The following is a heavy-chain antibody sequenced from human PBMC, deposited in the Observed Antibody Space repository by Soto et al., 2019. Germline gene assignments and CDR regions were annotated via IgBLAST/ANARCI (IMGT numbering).Heavy chain of an antibody. CDR1: GFTFSSDW. CDR2: INADGSDT. CDR3: ARDSTTGLDY. J-gene: IGHJ4*02. D-gene: IGHD4-17*01. Sequence: PGGSLRLSCAASGFTFSSDWMHWVRQPPGKGLVWVSRINADGSDTDYADSVKGRFIISRDNAKSTLYLRMNTVRAEDTAIYFCARDSTTGLDYWGQGTLVTVSS. V-gene: IGHV3-74*01.